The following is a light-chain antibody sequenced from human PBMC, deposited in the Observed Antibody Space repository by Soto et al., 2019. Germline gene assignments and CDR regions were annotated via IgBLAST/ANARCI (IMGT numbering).Light chain of an antibody. V-gene: IGLV2-14*01. Sequence: QSVLTQPASVSGSPGQSITISCTGTSSVVGGYNYVSWYQQHPGKAPKLMIYEVSNRPSGVSNRFSGSKSGNTASLTISGLQADDEADYYCSSYTSSTTVVFGGGTKGTVL. CDR2: EVS. CDR1: SSVVGGYNY. CDR3: SSYTSSTTVV. J-gene: IGLJ2*01.